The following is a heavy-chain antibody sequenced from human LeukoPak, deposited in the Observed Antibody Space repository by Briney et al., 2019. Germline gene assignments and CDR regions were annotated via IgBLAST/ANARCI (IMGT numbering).Heavy chain of an antibody. Sequence: PGGSLRLSCAASGFTFSNDWMSWVRQAPGKGREWGGRIKSKTDGGTTDYAAPVKGRFTISRDDSKNTLYLQMNSLKTEDTAVYYCTTEGGDYDILTGYFEYFDYWGQGTLVTVSS. CDR3: TTEGGDYDILTGYFEYFDY. V-gene: IGHV3-15*01. J-gene: IGHJ4*02. CDR2: IKSKTDGGTT. CDR1: GFTFSNDW. D-gene: IGHD3-9*01.